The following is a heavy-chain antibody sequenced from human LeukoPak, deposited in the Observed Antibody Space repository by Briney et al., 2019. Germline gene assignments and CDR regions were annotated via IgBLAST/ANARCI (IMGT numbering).Heavy chain of an antibody. CDR3: ARGVWDIVVVVAATLDY. Sequence: SETLSLTCTVSGGSISSGGYYWSWIRQPPGKSLEWIGYIYHSGSTYYNPSLKSRVTISVDRSKNQFSLKLSSVTAADTAVYYCARGVWDIVVVVAATLDYWGQGTLVTVSS. V-gene: IGHV4-30-2*01. D-gene: IGHD2-15*01. CDR2: IYHSGST. CDR1: GGSISSGGYY. J-gene: IGHJ4*02.